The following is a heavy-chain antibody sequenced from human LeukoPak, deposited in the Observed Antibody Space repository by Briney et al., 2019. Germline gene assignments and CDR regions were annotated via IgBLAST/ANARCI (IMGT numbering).Heavy chain of an antibody. CDR2: IYTDGST. CDR1: GFIVSSNY. CDR3: ARDPHGYNSYFDY. Sequence: PGGSLRLSCAASGFIVSSNYMNWVRRAPGKGLEWVSVIYTDGSTYYADSVKGRFTISRDISRNTVHLQMNSLGAGDTAVYYCARDPHGYNSYFDYWGQGTLVTVSS. J-gene: IGHJ4*02. V-gene: IGHV3-53*01. D-gene: IGHD5-24*01.